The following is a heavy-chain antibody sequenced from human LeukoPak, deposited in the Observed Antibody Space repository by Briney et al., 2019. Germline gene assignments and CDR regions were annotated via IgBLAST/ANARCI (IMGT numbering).Heavy chain of an antibody. CDR2: ISAGGGVT. CDR1: GFTFSNYA. Sequence: TGGSLRLSCAVSGFTFSNYAMVWVRQAPGKGLDWVSSISAGGGVTSNADSVKGRFTISRDNSKNTLYLQMNSLRAEDTAMYYYAKAARTTVTYSFDSWGQGTLVTVSS. V-gene: IGHV3-23*01. CDR3: AKAARTTVTYSFDS. J-gene: IGHJ4*02. D-gene: IGHD4-17*01.